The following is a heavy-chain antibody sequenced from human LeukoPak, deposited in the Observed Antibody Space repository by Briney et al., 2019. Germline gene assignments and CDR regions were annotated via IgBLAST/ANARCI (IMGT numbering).Heavy chain of an antibody. CDR1: GGTFSSYA. Sequence: GASVKVSCKASGGTFSSYAISWVRQAPGQGLEWMGIINPSGGSTSYAQKFQGRVTMTRDTSTSTVYMELSSLRSEDTAVYYCARGVEMATSGDFDYWGQGTLVTVSS. D-gene: IGHD5-24*01. V-gene: IGHV1-46*01. J-gene: IGHJ4*02. CDR2: INPSGGST. CDR3: ARGVEMATSGDFDY.